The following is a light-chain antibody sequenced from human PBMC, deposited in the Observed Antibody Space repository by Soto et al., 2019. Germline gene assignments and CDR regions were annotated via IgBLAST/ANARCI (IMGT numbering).Light chain of an antibody. V-gene: IGKV3-20*01. CDR1: QSVRSNY. CDR3: QQYGGSPYT. CDR2: GAS. J-gene: IGKJ2*01. Sequence: EIVLTQSPGTLSLSPGERATLSCRASQSVRSNYLAWYQQKPGQAPRLLIYGASSRATGIPDRFSGTGSGTVFTLTLSRLEPEAFAVYYCQQYGGSPYTVGQGTKLEIK.